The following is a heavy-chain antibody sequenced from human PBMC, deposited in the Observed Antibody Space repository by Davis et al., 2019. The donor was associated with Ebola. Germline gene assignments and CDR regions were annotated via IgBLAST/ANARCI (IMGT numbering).Heavy chain of an antibody. D-gene: IGHD2-21*01. Sequence: GESLKISCAASGFTFSSYWMHWVRQAPGKGLVWVSRINSDGSSTSYADSVKGRFTISRDNAKNTLYLQMNSLRAEDTAVYYCARDRGDLAIPFDYWGQGTLVTVSS. J-gene: IGHJ4*02. CDR1: GFTFSSYW. CDR3: ARDRGDLAIPFDY. CDR2: INSDGSST. V-gene: IGHV3-74*01.